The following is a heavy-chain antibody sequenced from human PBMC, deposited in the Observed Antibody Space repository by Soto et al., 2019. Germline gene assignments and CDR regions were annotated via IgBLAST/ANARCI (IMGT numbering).Heavy chain of an antibody. CDR2: INAGNGNT. J-gene: IGHJ4*02. CDR1: GGTFSSYA. Sequence: GASVKVSCKASGGTFSSYAISWVRQAPGQRLEWMGWINAGNGNTKYSQKFQGRVTITRDTSASTAYMELSSLRSEDTAVYYCARAPDLVSTVDYWGQGTLVTVSS. CDR3: ARAPDLVSTVDY. D-gene: IGHD3-22*01. V-gene: IGHV1-3*01.